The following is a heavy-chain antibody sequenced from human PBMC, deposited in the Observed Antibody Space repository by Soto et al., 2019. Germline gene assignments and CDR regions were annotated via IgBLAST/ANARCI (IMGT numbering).Heavy chain of an antibody. CDR2: IHRTGAT. V-gene: IGHV4-4*02. CDR1: SGSMNSGHW. D-gene: IGHD3-10*01. CDR3: ARVGLGWYFDV. J-gene: IGHJ2*01. Sequence: QVQLQESGPGLVKPSGTLSLTCDVSSGSMNSGHWWSLVRKPPGKGLEWVGHIHRTGATNYNPSLRSRVAISLDTSTNQFALKLNSVTAADTAVYYCARVGLGWYFDVWGRGTLVTVSS.